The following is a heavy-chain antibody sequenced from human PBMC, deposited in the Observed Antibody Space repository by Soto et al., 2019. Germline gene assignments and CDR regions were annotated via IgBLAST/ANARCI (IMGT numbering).Heavy chain of an antibody. CDR2: ISAYNGNT. J-gene: IGHJ4*02. Sequence: QVQLVQSGAEVKKPGASVKVSCKASGYTFTSYGISWVRQAPGQGLEWMGWISAYNGNTNYAQKLQGRVTMTTDTSTSTAYMELRSQRSDDTAVYYCARAAAHPSRPSYFDYWGQGTLVTVSS. V-gene: IGHV1-18*01. D-gene: IGHD6-13*01. CDR1: GYTFTSYG. CDR3: ARAAAHPSRPSYFDY.